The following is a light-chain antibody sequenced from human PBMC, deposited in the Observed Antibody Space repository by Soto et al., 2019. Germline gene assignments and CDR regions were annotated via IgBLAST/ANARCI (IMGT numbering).Light chain of an antibody. Sequence: QSALTQPASVSGSHGQSITISCTGTSSDVGGYNYVSWYQQHPGKAPKLMIYDVSNRPSGASNRFSGSKSGNTASLTISGLQAEDEADYYCSSYTSSSTLVVFGGGTKVTVL. CDR1: SSDVGGYNY. V-gene: IGLV2-14*01. CDR3: SSYTSSSTLVV. J-gene: IGLJ2*01. CDR2: DVS.